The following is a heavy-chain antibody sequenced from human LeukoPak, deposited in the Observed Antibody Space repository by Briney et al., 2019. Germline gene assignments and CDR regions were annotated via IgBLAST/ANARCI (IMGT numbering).Heavy chain of an antibody. J-gene: IGHJ4*02. Sequence: GGSLRLSCAASGFTFNNYAMNWVRQAPGKGLEWVSSISGGGETTYYADSVKGRFTISRDNSKNTLYLQMNSLRAEDTAVYYCAKDSGATYWGQGTLVTVSS. CDR2: ISGGGETT. CDR1: GFTFNNYA. V-gene: IGHV3-23*01. D-gene: IGHD1-26*01. CDR3: AKDSGATY.